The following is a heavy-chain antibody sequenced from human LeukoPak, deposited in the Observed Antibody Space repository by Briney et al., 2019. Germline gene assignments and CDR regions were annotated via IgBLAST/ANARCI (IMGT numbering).Heavy chain of an antibody. V-gene: IGHV3-7*03. CDR1: GFTFSTYW. D-gene: IGHD3-10*01. CDR2: IKQDGSEK. CDR3: ASAGLTYGSGSYFVY. Sequence: PGGSLRLSCAASGFTFSTYWMTWVRQAPGKGLEWVANIKQDGSEKYFVDSVKGRFTISRDNANNSLYLQMNSLRAEDTALYYCASAGLTYGSGSYFVYWGQGTLVTVSS. J-gene: IGHJ4*02.